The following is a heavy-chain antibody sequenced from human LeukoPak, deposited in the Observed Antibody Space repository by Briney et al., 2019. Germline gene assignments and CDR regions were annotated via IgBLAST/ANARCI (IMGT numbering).Heavy chain of an antibody. V-gene: IGHV3-30*02. J-gene: IGHJ4*02. Sequence: GGSLRLSCAASGFTFSSYGMHWVRQAPGKGLEWVAFIRYDGSNKYYADSVKGRFTISRDNSKNTLYLQMNSLRAEDTAVYYCARAPSYYYDSSGYLRYWGQGTLVTVSS. CDR1: GFTFSSYG. CDR2: IRYDGSNK. D-gene: IGHD3-22*01. CDR3: ARAPSYYYDSSGYLRY.